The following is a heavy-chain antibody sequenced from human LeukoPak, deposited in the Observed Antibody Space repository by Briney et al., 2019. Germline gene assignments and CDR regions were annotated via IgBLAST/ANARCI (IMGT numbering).Heavy chain of an antibody. CDR1: GGSISSYF. CDR2: ISYSGST. J-gene: IGHJ2*01. V-gene: IGHV4-59*01. Sequence: SETLSLTCTVSGGSISSYFWNWVRQPPGKGLEWIGYISYSGSTSYNSSFNSRVTISLETSKKQVPLKLNFVTAADTAVYFCARGVGSGGYYGSSHWHLDLWGRGTLVTVSS. CDR3: ARGVGSGGYYGSSHWHLDL. D-gene: IGHD3-22*01.